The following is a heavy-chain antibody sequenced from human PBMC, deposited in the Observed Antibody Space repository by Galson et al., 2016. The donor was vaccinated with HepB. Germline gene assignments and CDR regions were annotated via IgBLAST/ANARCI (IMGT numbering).Heavy chain of an antibody. D-gene: IGHD2-21*02. CDR2: INNDGSDT. J-gene: IGHJ5*02. V-gene: IGHV3-74*01. CDR1: GFTFRSYW. Sequence: SLRLSCAASGFTFRSYWMHWVRQAPGKGLVWVSLINNDGSDTSYADSVKGRFTISRDNAKNTLYLQMKSLRSEDTAIYYCARVWAYCGGDCFSSGFSPWGQGTLVTVSS. CDR3: ARVWAYCGGDCFSSGFSP.